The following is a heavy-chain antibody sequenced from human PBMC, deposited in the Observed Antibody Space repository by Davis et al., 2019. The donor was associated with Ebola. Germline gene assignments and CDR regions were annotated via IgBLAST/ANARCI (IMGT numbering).Heavy chain of an antibody. CDR1: GESFSDYF. V-gene: IGHV4-34*01. J-gene: IGHJ5*02. CDR3: ARTTKTSVSASGLGYNYFDP. Sequence: MPSETLSLTCAVYGESFSDYFWSWIRQSPGKGLEWIGHISHGGVTEYNPSLMSRATISVDSMKKQFSLHLTSLTAADTAVYYCARTTKTSVSASGLGYNYFDPWGQGTLVTVSS. CDR2: ISHGGVT. D-gene: IGHD1-1*01.